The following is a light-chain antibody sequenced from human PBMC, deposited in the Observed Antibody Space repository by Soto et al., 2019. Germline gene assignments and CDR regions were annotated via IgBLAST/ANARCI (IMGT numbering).Light chain of an antibody. Sequence: EVVLTQSPATLSLSPGGRATLSCRASQSVGLSLAWYQQKPGQAPRLLIYDASERASGIPARFSGSGSGTDFTLTISSLEPEDFAVYYCQQRTNWLWTFGPGTKVDIK. J-gene: IGKJ1*01. CDR2: DAS. V-gene: IGKV3-11*01. CDR1: QSVGLS. CDR3: QQRTNWLWT.